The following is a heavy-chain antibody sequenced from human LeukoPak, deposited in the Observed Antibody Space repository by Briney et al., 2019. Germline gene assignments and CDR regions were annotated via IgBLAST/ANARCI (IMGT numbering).Heavy chain of an antibody. CDR3: ARGYYDSSGYYQYIFDY. CDR2: IYYSGST. V-gene: IGHV4-59*01. D-gene: IGHD3-22*01. CDR1: GGSISSYY. Sequence: KPSETLSLTCTVSGGSISSYYWSWIRQPPGKGLGWIGYIYYSGSTNYNPSLKSRVTISVDTSKNQFSLKLSSVTAADTAVYYCARGYYDSSGYYQYIFDYWGQGTLVTVSS. J-gene: IGHJ4*02.